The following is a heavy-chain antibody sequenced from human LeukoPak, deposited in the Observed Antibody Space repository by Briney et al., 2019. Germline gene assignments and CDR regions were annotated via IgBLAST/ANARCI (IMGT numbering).Heavy chain of an antibody. D-gene: IGHD6-19*01. Sequence: PSETLSLTCTVSGGSISSGDYYWSWIRQPPGRGLECIGYIYYTGNTHYNPSLESRVTISVDTSKNQFSLKLSSVTAADTAVYYCAREARGSGYFDYWGQGTLVTVSS. CDR3: AREARGSGYFDY. CDR1: GGSISSGDYY. J-gene: IGHJ4*02. V-gene: IGHV4-30-4*01. CDR2: IYYTGNT.